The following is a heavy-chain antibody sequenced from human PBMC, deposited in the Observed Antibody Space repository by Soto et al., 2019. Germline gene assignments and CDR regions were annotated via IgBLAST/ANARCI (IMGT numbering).Heavy chain of an antibody. CDR3: ARLSTFGSSWSRDYYYYGKDV. CDR2: IYYSGST. CDR1: GGSISSSSYY. J-gene: IGHJ6*02. V-gene: IGHV4-39*01. Sequence: SETLSLTCTVSGGSISSSSYYWGWIRQPPGKGLEWIGSIYYSGSTYYNPSLKSRVTISVDTSKNQCSLKLSSVTAADTAVYYCARLSTFGSSWSRDYYYYGKDVWGQGTRGTVSS. D-gene: IGHD6-13*01.